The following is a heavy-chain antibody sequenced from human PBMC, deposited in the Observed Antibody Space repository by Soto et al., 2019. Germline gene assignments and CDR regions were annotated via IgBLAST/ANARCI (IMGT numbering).Heavy chain of an antibody. CDR1: GFSLSTSGVG. V-gene: IGHV2-5*02. J-gene: IGHJ4*02. Sequence: QITLKESGPTLVKPTQTLTLTCTFSGFSLSTSGVGVGWIRQPPGKALEWLALIYWDDDKRYSPPLKSRLTITKDTSKNQVVLTMTNMDPVDTATYYWAHTQLDWPHFDYWGQGTLVTVSS. D-gene: IGHD3-9*01. CDR2: IYWDDDK. CDR3: AHTQLDWPHFDY.